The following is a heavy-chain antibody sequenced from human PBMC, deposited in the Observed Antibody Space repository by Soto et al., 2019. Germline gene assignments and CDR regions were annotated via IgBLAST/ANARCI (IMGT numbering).Heavy chain of an antibody. CDR1: GYTFTSYG. D-gene: IGHD3-10*01. CDR2: FSAYNGNT. V-gene: IGHV1-18*01. Sequence: QVQLVQSGAEVKKPGASVKVSCKASGYTFTSYGISWVRQAPGQGLEWMGWFSAYNGNTNYAQKLQGRVTMTTDTSTSTAYMELRSLRSDDTAVYYCARDLLTMVRGVRGFDPWGQGTLVTVSS. CDR3: ARDLLTMVRGVRGFDP. J-gene: IGHJ5*02.